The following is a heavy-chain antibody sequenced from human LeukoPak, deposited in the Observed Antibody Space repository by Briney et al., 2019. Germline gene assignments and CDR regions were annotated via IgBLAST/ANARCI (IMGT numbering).Heavy chain of an antibody. CDR3: ARSGRLEYYDFWSGYYTQVLFDY. Sequence: ASVKVSCKASGYTFTSYGISWVRQAPGQGLGWMGWISAYNGNTNYAQKLQGRVTMTTDTSTSTAYMELRSLRSDDTAVYYCARSGRLEYYDFWSGYYTQVLFDYWGQGTLVTVSS. CDR2: ISAYNGNT. J-gene: IGHJ4*02. D-gene: IGHD3-3*01. V-gene: IGHV1-18*01. CDR1: GYTFTSYG.